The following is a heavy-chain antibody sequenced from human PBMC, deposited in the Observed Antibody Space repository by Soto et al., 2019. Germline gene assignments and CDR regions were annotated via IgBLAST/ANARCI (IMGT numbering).Heavy chain of an antibody. Sequence: GGSLRLSCAASGFTFDDYAMHWVRQAPGKGLEWVSGISWNSGSIGYADSVKGRFTISRDNAKNSLYLQMNSLRAEDTALYYCAIQYSGYDFFPLAIWGQGTLVTGSS. CDR1: GFTFDDYA. J-gene: IGHJ3*02. V-gene: IGHV3-9*01. CDR3: AIQYSGYDFFPLAI. D-gene: IGHD5-12*01. CDR2: ISWNSGSI.